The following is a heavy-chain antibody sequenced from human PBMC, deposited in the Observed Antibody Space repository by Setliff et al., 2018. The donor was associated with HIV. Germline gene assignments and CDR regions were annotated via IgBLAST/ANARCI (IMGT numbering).Heavy chain of an antibody. Sequence: SQTLSLTCAVYGGSFSGSYWSWIRQPPGKWLEWIGEINHSGSTNYNPSLRSRVIMSMDTSKNQFSLKLSSVTAADTAVYYCARGAINDYVSGRLTYLDTWGQGALVTVSS. CDR2: INHSGST. CDR1: GGSFSGSY. CDR3: ARGAINDYVSGRLTYLDT. V-gene: IGHV4-34*01. D-gene: IGHD3-16*01. J-gene: IGHJ4*01.